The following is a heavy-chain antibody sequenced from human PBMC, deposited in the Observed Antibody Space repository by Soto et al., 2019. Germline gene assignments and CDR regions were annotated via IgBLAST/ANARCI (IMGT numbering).Heavy chain of an antibody. CDR1: GFTFSTYW. Sequence: GGSLRLSCAASGFTFSTYWMHWVRQAPGKGLVWVSRINSDASSTGYADSVKGRFTISRDNAKNTLYLQMNSLRPEDTAVYYCATAPGSYDYLDYWGQGTPVTVSS. D-gene: IGHD1-26*01. J-gene: IGHJ4*02. CDR3: ATAPGSYDYLDY. V-gene: IGHV3-74*01. CDR2: INSDASST.